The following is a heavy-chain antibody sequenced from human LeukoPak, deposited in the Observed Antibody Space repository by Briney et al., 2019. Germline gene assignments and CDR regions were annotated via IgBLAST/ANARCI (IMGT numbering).Heavy chain of an antibody. J-gene: IGHJ4*02. CDR3: ARVVVRDANNYKDY. V-gene: IGHV1-8*01. Sequence: ASVTVSCTASGYTFTSYDINWVRQATGQGLEWMGWMNPNSGNTGYAQKFQGRVTITRDTSISTAYMELSRLRSDDTAVYYCARVVVRDANNYKDYWGQGTLVTVSS. D-gene: IGHD5-24*01. CDR1: GYTFTSYD. CDR2: MNPNSGNT.